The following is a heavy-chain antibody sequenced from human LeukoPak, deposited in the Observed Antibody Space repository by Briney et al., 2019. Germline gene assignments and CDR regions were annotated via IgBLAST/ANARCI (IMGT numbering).Heavy chain of an antibody. J-gene: IGHJ6*03. V-gene: IGHV7-4-1*02. Sequence: ASVKVSCKASGYTFNRYAMSWVRQAPGQGLEWMGWINTNTGNPTYAQGFTGRFVFSLDTSVSTAYLQISSLKAEDTAVYYCARLTGYDFWSGPNYYYYYMDVWGKGTTVTVSS. CDR2: INTNTGNP. CDR3: ARLTGYDFWSGPNYYYYYMDV. CDR1: GYTFNRYA. D-gene: IGHD3-3*01.